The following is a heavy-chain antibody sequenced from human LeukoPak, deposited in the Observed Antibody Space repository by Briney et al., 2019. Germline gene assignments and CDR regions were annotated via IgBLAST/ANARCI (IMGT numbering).Heavy chain of an antibody. D-gene: IGHD1-14*01. CDR2: ISSNGGST. CDR1: GFTFSSYA. J-gene: IGHJ4*02. Sequence: GGSLRLSCAASGFTFSSYAMHWVRQAPGKGLEYVSAISSNGGSTYYADSVKGRFTISRDNSKNTLYLQMGSLRAEDMAVYYCARSVFRYGSYYFDCWGQGTLVTVSS. CDR3: ARSVFRYGSYYFDC. V-gene: IGHV3-64*02.